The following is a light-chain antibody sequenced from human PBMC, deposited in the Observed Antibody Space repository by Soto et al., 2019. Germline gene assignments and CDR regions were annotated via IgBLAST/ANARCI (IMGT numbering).Light chain of an antibody. V-gene: IGKV1-33*01. CDR3: KQYDNLPPT. CDR1: QGITNY. CDR2: DAS. J-gene: IGKJ2*01. Sequence: DIQMTQSPFSLSASVGDRVTITCRASQGITNYLNWYQQKPGKAPKLLIYDASNLETGVPSRFSGSGSGTDFTLTISSLQPEDIATYYCKQYDNLPPTFGQGTKLEI.